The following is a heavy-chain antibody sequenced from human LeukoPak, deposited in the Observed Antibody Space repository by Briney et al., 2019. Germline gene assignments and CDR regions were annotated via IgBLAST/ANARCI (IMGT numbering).Heavy chain of an antibody. CDR2: INPNSGGT. CDR1: GYTFTVYY. CDR3: ARGSYDSSGYWSPAHAFDI. Sequence: ASVKVSCKASGYTFTVYYMHWVRQAPGQGLEWMGWINPNSGGTNYAQKFQGRVTITRDTSISTAYMELSRLRSDDTAVYYCARGSYDSSGYWSPAHAFDIWGQGTMLTVSS. J-gene: IGHJ3*02. V-gene: IGHV1-2*02. D-gene: IGHD3-22*01.